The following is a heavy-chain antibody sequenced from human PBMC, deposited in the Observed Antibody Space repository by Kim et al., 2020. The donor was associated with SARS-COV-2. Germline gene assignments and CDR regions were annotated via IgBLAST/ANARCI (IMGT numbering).Heavy chain of an antibody. Sequence: GGSLRLSCTASGFTFGDYAMSWVRQAPGKGLEWVGFIRSKAYGGTTEYAASVKGRFTISRDDSKSIAYLQMNSLKTEDTAVYYCTRDAPYYYGSGTYWRDYSYGMDVWGQGTTVTVSS. J-gene: IGHJ6*02. V-gene: IGHV3-49*04. D-gene: IGHD3-10*01. CDR1: GFTFGDYA. CDR3: TRDAPYYYGSGTYWRDYSYGMDV. CDR2: IRSKAYGGTT.